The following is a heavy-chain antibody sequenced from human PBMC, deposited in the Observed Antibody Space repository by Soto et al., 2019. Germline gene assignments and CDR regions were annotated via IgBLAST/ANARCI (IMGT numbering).Heavy chain of an antibody. Sequence: PGGSLRLSCAASGFTFSSYGMHWVRQAPGKGLEWVAVISYDGTNEHYADSVKGRFTISRDNSKNTLYLQMNSLRAEDTAVYYCAKGYCSGASCYWGLQFDYWGKGTLVTVSS. CDR2: ISYDGTNE. V-gene: IGHV3-30*18. CDR3: AKGYCSGASCYWGLQFDY. D-gene: IGHD2-15*01. J-gene: IGHJ4*02. CDR1: GFTFSSYG.